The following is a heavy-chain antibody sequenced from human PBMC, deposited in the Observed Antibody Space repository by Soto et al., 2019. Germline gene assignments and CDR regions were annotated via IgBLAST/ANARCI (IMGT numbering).Heavy chain of an antibody. V-gene: IGHV4-4*02. CDR1: GGSMKTTNW. CDR3: TKDEAGSPFRY. Sequence: VQLRESGPGQVKTSGTLSLTCAVSGGSMKTTNWWSWVRQPPAKGLEWIGEVFHSGITRYNPSLKSSATVSVDTSKNKFFLNLASVTAADTAVYYCTKDEAGSPFRYWGQGALVTVSS. D-gene: IGHD3-10*01. CDR2: VFHSGIT. J-gene: IGHJ4*02.